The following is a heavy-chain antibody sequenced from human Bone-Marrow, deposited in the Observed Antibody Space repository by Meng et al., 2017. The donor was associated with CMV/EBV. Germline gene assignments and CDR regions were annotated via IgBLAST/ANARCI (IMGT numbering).Heavy chain of an antibody. Sequence: GESLKISCAASGFSFSDYAMHWVRQAPGKGLEWVAVISYDGSDKYYADSVKGRFTISRDNSKNTLYLQMNSLRAEDTAVYYCARARNSRVRGNDFDYWGQGTLVTVSS. J-gene: IGHJ4*02. CDR1: GFSFSDYA. CDR2: ISYDGSDK. CDR3: ARARNSRVRGNDFDY. V-gene: IGHV3-30*04. D-gene: IGHD3-10*01.